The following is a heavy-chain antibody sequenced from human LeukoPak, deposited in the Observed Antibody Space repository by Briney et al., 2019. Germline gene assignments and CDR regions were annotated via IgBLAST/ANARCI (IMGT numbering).Heavy chain of an antibody. CDR2: IWYDGSNK. J-gene: IGHJ4*02. D-gene: IGHD3-10*01. Sequence: PGRSLRLSCAASGFTFSSYGLHWVRQAPGKGLEWVAVIWYDGSNKYYADSVKGRFTISRDNSKNTLYLQMNSLRAEDTAVYYCVRGRRESDFWGQGTLVTVSS. CDR3: VRGRRESDF. CDR1: GFTFSSYG. V-gene: IGHV3-33*01.